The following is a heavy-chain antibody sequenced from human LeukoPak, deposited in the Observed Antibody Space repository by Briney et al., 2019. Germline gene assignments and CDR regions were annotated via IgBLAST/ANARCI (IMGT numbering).Heavy chain of an antibody. V-gene: IGHV4-38-2*02. Sequence: SETLSLTCTVSGYSISSGYYWSWIRQPPGKGLEWIGCIYYSGYTNYKSSLKSRVTMSVDTSKNQFSLKLSSVTAADTAVYYCARELYYYDSSGYYDYFDYWGQGTLVTVSS. J-gene: IGHJ4*02. CDR2: IYYSGYT. CDR1: GYSISSGYY. D-gene: IGHD3-22*01. CDR3: ARELYYYDSSGYYDYFDY.